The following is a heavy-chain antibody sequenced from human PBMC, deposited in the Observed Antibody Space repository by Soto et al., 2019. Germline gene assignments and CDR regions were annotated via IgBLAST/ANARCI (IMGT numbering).Heavy chain of an antibody. D-gene: IGHD2-21*02. CDR2: ISYDGSNK. Sequence: QVQLVESGGGVVQPGRSLRLSCAASGFTFSSYGMHWVRQAPGKGPEWVAVISYDGSNKYYADSVKGRFTISRDNSKNTLYLQMNSLRAEDTAEYYCAKDKVPVVVTAPFDYWGQGTLVTVSS. V-gene: IGHV3-30*18. CDR3: AKDKVPVVVTAPFDY. J-gene: IGHJ4*02. CDR1: GFTFSSYG.